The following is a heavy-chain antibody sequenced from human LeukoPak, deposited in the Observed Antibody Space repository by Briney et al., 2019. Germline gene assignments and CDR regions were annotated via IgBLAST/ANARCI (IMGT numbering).Heavy chain of an antibody. D-gene: IGHD1-26*01. Sequence: GGSLRLSCAASGFTFSDYYMSWIRQAPGKGLEWVSYISSSGSTIYYADSVKGRFTISRDNAKNSLYLQMNSLRAEDTAVYYCARDDKWELHYFDYWGQGTLVTVSS. V-gene: IGHV3-11*01. J-gene: IGHJ4*02. CDR1: GFTFSDYY. CDR2: ISSSGSTI. CDR3: ARDDKWELHYFDY.